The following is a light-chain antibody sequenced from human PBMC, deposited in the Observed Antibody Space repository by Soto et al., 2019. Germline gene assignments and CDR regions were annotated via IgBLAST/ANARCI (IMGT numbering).Light chain of an antibody. J-gene: IGKJ4*01. CDR1: RSVSGL. Sequence: EIVLTQSPAPLALSPGERATLSCSASRSVSGLLAWYQQKPGQAPRLLIYDASKRATGIPPRFSGSGSGTDFTLTISGLEPEDFAVYYCQQRNDWPPLVTFGGGTQVEIK. CDR3: QQRNDWPPLVT. V-gene: IGKV3-11*01. CDR2: DAS.